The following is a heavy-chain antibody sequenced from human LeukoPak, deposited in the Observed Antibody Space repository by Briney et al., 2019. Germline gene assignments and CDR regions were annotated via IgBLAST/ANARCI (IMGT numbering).Heavy chain of an antibody. D-gene: IGHD2-2*01. CDR3: ARVPDCSSTSRYPYFDY. J-gene: IGHJ4*02. CDR1: GGSISSYY. CDR2: IYYSGST. V-gene: IGHV4-59*01. Sequence: SETLSLTCTVSGGSISSYYWSWIRQPPGKGLEWIGYIYYSGSTNYNPSLKSRVTISVDTSKNQFSLKLSSVTAADTAVYYCARVPDCSSTSRYPYFDYWGQGTLVTVSS.